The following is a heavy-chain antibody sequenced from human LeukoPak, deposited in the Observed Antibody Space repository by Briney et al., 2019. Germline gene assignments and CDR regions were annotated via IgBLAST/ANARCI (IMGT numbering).Heavy chain of an antibody. CDR1: GGSFSGYY. V-gene: IGHV4-34*01. D-gene: IGHD3-22*01. CDR2: INHSGST. J-gene: IGHJ4*02. CDR3: TISGYYDSRGKLDY. Sequence: TSETLSLTCAVYGGSFSGYYWSWIRQPPGKGLEWIGEINHSGSTNYNPSLKSRVTISVDTSKNQFSLKLSSVTAADTAVYYCTISGYYDSRGKLDYWGQGTLVTVSS.